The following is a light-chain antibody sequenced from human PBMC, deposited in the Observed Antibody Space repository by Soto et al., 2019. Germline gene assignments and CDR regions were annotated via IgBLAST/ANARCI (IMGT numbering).Light chain of an antibody. J-gene: IGKJ1*01. V-gene: IGKV3-20*01. CDR2: GAS. Sequence: EMVLTQSPGSLALSPGERATLSCRASQSVSSTFFAWYQQRPGQAPRLLMYGASSRATGIPERFSGTGSGTDFTLTISRLESEEYEVYYCQQYNRSVPFGRGPKVELK. CDR3: QQYNRSVP. CDR1: QSVSSTF.